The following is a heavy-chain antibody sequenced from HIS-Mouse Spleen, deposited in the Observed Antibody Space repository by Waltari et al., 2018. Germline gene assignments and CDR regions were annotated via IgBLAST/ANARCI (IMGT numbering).Heavy chain of an antibody. D-gene: IGHD1-26*01. CDR2: INSDGSST. J-gene: IGHJ4*02. CDR3: ARDGYSGSDLGY. Sequence: FSSYWMHWVRQAPGKGLVWVSRINSDGSSTSYADSVKGRFTISSDNAKNTLYLQMNSLRAEDTAVYYCARDGYSGSDLGYWGQGTLVTVSS. V-gene: IGHV3-74*01. CDR1: FSSYW.